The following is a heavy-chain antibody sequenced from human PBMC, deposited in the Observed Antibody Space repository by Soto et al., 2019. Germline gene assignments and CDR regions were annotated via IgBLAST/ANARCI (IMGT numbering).Heavy chain of an antibody. V-gene: IGHV3-30*18. CDR1: GFTFSSYG. Sequence: GGSLRLSCAASGFTFSSYGMHWVRQAPGKGLEWVAVISYDGSNKYYADSVKGRFTISRDNSKNTLYLQMNSLRAEDTAVYYCSKDIEYGDYWYYFDYWGQGTLVTVSS. CDR3: SKDIEYGDYWYYFDY. CDR2: ISYDGSNK. J-gene: IGHJ4*02. D-gene: IGHD4-17*01.